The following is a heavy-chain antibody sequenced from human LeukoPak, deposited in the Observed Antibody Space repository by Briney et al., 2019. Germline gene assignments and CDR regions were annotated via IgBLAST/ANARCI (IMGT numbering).Heavy chain of an antibody. CDR3: ARGWLQPYWYFDL. Sequence: ASVKVSCEASGYTFSNYGISWVRQAPGQGLEWMGRISPYNGNTDYAQKLQGRVTMTTDTSTTTGYMELRSLRSDDTAVYYCARGWLQPYWYFDLWGRGTVVTVSS. CDR2: ISPYNGNT. J-gene: IGHJ2*01. CDR1: GYTFSNYG. V-gene: IGHV1-18*01. D-gene: IGHD5-24*01.